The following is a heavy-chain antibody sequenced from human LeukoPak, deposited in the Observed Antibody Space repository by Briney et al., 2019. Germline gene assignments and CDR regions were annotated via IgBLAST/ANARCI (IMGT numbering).Heavy chain of an antibody. V-gene: IGHV4-4*07. CDR1: GGSISSYY. Sequence: SETLSLTCTVSGGSISSYYWSWIRQPAGKELEWIGRIYTSGSTNYNPSLKSRVTMSVDTSKNQFSLKLSSVTAADTAVYYCARGERFAMVRAHYYYVMDVWGQGTTVTVSS. CDR3: ARGERFAMVRAHYYYVMDV. CDR2: IYTSGST. D-gene: IGHD3-10*01. J-gene: IGHJ6*02.